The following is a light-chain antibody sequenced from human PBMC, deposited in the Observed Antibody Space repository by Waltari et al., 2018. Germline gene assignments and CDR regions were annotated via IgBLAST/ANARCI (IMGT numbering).Light chain of an antibody. CDR2: GNS. J-gene: IGLJ3*02. CDR3: STWDYSLSAQV. V-gene: IGLV1-44*01. CDR1: SNNVGRYA. Sequence: QSALTQEASVSGTVGQKVTLSCTGNSNNVGRYAGGWYQQISYGAPKSVMFGNSLPSGIPDRFSGSKSGTPASLAIAGPQPEDEADYYCSTWDYSLSAQVFGGGTKLTVL.